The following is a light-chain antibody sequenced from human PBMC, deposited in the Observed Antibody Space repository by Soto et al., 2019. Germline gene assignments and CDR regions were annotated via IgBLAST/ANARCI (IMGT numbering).Light chain of an antibody. CDR3: SSYTSDSTWV. V-gene: IGLV2-14*01. CDR2: EVT. Sequence: QSALTQPPSASGSPGRSVTISCTGTSSDVGGYNYVSWYQQHPGKAPRLVIFEVTKRPSGISNRFSGSKSANTASLTISGLQAEDEADYYCSSYTSDSTWVFGGGTKVTV. J-gene: IGLJ3*02. CDR1: SSDVGGYNY.